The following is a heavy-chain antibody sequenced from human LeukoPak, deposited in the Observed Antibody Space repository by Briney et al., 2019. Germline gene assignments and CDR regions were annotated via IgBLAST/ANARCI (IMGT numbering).Heavy chain of an antibody. V-gene: IGHV3-7*01. Sequence: GGSLRLSCAASGFTFSSYAMHWVRQAPGKGLEWVANIKQDGSEKYYVDSVKGRFTISRDNAKNSLYLQMNSLRAEDTAVYYCARARWSSSSNYFDYWGQGTLVTVSS. CDR3: ARARWSSSSNYFDY. CDR1: GFTFSSYA. CDR2: IKQDGSEK. D-gene: IGHD6-6*01. J-gene: IGHJ4*02.